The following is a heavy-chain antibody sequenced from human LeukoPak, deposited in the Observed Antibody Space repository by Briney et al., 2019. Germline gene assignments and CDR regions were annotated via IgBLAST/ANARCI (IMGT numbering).Heavy chain of an antibody. D-gene: IGHD1-1*01. CDR3: AREGTMINYYFDS. J-gene: IGHJ4*02. Sequence: SETLSLTCTVSGGSISSHYWSWMRQPPGKGLDWIGYIYYSGSTNYNPSLKSRVTISVDTSKNQFSLKLSSVTAADTAVYYCAREGTMINYYFDSWGQGTLVTVSS. CDR1: GGSISSHY. CDR2: IYYSGST. V-gene: IGHV4-59*11.